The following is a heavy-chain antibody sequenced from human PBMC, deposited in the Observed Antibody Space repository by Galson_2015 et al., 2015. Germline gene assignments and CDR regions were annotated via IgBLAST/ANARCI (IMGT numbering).Heavy chain of an antibody. V-gene: IGHV3-23*01. CDR1: GFTFNSYA. J-gene: IGHJ6*03. CDR3: AKEAYFYGSGSYFLDYYYYYYIDV. CDR2: ISGTGGSR. Sequence: SLRLSCAASGFTFNSYAMSWVRQAPGKGLEWVSGISGTGGSRWYADSVKGRFTISRDTSENTLYLQMNSLRAEDTAVYFCAKEAYFYGSGSYFLDYYYYYYIDVWGTGTTVTVSS. D-gene: IGHD3-10*01.